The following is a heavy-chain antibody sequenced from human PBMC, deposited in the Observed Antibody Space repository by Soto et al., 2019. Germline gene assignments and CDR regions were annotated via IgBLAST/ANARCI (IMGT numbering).Heavy chain of an antibody. D-gene: IGHD3-10*01. J-gene: IGHJ6*02. CDR1: GFTVSGNY. V-gene: IGHV3-66*01. CDR2: IYSGGNT. CDR3: ARDGTYYGSGSDYRPYYYNGMDV. Sequence: EVQLVESGGGLVQPGGSLTLSCAASGFTVSGNYMTWVRQAPGKGLEWVSVIYSGGNTYYADSVKGRFTISRDNSKNTXXLXMXXLRAEDTAVYFCARDGTYYGSGSDYRPYYYNGMDVWGQGTTVTVS.